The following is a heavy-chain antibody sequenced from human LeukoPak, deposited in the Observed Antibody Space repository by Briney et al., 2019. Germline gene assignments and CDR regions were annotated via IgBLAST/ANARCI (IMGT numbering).Heavy chain of an antibody. J-gene: IGHJ5*02. Sequence: ASVKVSCKASGYTFTSYAIHWVRQAPGQSLGWMGWIIAGNGNTKYSQRFQGRVTITRDTSASTAYMELSSLRSDDTAVYYCARDCSGGPPGWFDPWGQGTLVTVST. CDR3: ARDCSGGPPGWFDP. D-gene: IGHD2-15*01. CDR1: GYTFTSYA. CDR2: IIAGNGNT. V-gene: IGHV1-3*01.